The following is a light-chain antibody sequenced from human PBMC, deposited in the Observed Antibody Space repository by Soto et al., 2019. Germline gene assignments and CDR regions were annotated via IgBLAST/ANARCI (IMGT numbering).Light chain of an antibody. CDR1: SSNIGRNT. CDR2: RNN. J-gene: IGLJ2*01. CDR3: AAWDDSLNVVV. Sequence: QSVLTQPPSASGTPGQRVTISCTGRSSNIGRNTANWYQQLPGTAPKVLIYRNNQRPSGVPDRISGSKSGTSASLAISGLQSEDEADYYCAAWDDSLNVVVFGGGTKLTVL. V-gene: IGLV1-44*01.